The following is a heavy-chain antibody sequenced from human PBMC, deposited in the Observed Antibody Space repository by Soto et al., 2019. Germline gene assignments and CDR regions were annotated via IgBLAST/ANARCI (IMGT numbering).Heavy chain of an antibody. CDR2: IYYSGTTT. Sequence: SETLSLTCAVSGGSISSGGYSWSWIRQPPGKGLEWMGYIYYSGTTTNYNPSLKSRVTLSVDTSKNQFSLKLSSVTAADTAVYYCARLGGSYAVPHFDYWGQGTLVTVSS. CDR1: GGSISSGGYS. CDR3: ARLGGSYAVPHFDY. D-gene: IGHD1-26*01. J-gene: IGHJ4*02. V-gene: IGHV4-61*08.